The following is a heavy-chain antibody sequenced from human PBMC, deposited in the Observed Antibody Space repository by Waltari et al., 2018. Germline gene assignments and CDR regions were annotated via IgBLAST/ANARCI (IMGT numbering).Heavy chain of an antibody. J-gene: IGHJ4*02. CDR2: ISYSGNT. CDR1: GDSISSSHYY. D-gene: IGHD3-9*01. Sequence: QLQESGPGLMKTSETLSLTCTVSGDSISSSHYYWGWIRQPPGKGLEWIGSISYSGNTDYNPSLKSGATVAVDTSKNQFSLNLISVTAADTAVYFCARDFTVRYFDWLSQGDLYYFDNWGQGTLVTVSP. V-gene: IGHV4-39*07. CDR3: ARDFTVRYFDWLSQGDLYYFDN.